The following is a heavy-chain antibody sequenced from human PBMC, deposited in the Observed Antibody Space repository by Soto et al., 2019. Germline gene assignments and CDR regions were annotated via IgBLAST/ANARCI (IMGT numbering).Heavy chain of an antibody. J-gene: IGHJ4*02. Sequence: PSETLSLTCTVSGGSISSYYCSWIRQPPGKGLEWIGYIYYSGSTNYNPSLKSRVTISVDKSKNQFSLKLSSVTAADTAVYYCAKANSGYGSFDHWGQGTLVTVSS. D-gene: IGHD5-12*01. CDR3: AKANSGYGSFDH. V-gene: IGHV4-59*01. CDR2: IYYSGST. CDR1: GGSISSYY.